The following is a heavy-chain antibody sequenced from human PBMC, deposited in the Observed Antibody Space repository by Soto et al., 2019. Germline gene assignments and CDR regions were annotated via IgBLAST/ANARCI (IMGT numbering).Heavy chain of an antibody. D-gene: IGHD4-17*01. CDR3: ARGVRSHMDV. J-gene: IGHJ6*03. CDR2: INHSGST. Sequence: PSETLSLTCAVYGGSFSGYYWSWIRQPPGKGLEWIGEINHSGSTNYNPSLKSRVTISVDTSKNQFSLKLSSVTAADTAVYYCARGVRSHMDVWGKGTTVTVSS. V-gene: IGHV4-34*01. CDR1: GGSFSGYY.